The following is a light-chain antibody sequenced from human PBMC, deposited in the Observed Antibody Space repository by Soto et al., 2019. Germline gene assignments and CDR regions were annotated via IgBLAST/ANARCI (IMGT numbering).Light chain of an antibody. CDR1: QSVSSSY. Sequence: ELVLTQSPGTLSLSPGERATLSCRASQSVSSSYLAWYQQKPGQAPRLLIYGASSRATGIPYRLSGSGSGTDFTLTISRLEPEDFSVYYCKQYGSSPWTCGQGTKVDIK. CDR2: GAS. CDR3: KQYGSSPWT. J-gene: IGKJ1*01. V-gene: IGKV3-20*01.